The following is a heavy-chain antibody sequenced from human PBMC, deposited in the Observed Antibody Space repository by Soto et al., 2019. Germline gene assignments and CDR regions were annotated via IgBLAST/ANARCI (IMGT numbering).Heavy chain of an antibody. CDR1: GLTFTNAW. CDR3: ATELRWEENSDY. Sequence: EVHLVQSGGGLVKPGGSLRLSCAASGLTFTNAWMKWVRQAPGKGLEWVGRIKTKADGASTVYAAPVSGRFSISRDDSRNTLYLQMNRVKTEDTAVYYCATELRWEENSDYWGQGALVTVSS. V-gene: IGHV3-15*07. D-gene: IGHD1-26*01. J-gene: IGHJ4*02. CDR2: IKTKADGAST.